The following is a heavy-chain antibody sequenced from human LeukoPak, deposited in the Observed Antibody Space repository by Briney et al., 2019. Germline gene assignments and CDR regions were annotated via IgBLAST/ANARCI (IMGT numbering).Heavy chain of an antibody. J-gene: IGHJ6*03. CDR1: GFTFSSYG. V-gene: IGHV3-30*02. Sequence: GGSLRLSCAASGFTFSSYGMHWVRQAPGKGLEWVALIRYDGSNKYYADSVKGRFTISRDNSKNTLYLQMNSLRAEDMALYYCAKDMYSNYYYYYMDVWGKGTTVTVSS. D-gene: IGHD4-11*01. CDR2: IRYDGSNK. CDR3: AKDMYSNYYYYYMDV.